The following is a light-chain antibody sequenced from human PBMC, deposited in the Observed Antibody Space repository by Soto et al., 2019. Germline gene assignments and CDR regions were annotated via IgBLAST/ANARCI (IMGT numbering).Light chain of an antibody. CDR1: SSDVGSYNL. CDR3: CSYAGSSTHVV. J-gene: IGLJ2*01. CDR2: ERS. Sequence: QSALTQPASVSGSPGQSITISCTGTSSDVGSYNLVSWYQHHPGKAPKLMIYERSKRPSGVSNRFSGSKSGNTASLPISGLQAEDEADYYCCSYAGSSTHVVFGGGTKLTVL. V-gene: IGLV2-23*01.